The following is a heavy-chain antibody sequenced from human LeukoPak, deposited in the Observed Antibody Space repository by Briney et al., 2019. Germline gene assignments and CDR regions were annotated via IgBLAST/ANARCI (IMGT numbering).Heavy chain of an antibody. V-gene: IGHV4-61*02. J-gene: IGHJ3*02. CDR2: IYTSGST. D-gene: IGHD3-16*01. Sequence: SETLSLTCTVSGGSISSSSYYWSWIRQPAGKGLEWIGRIYTSGSTNYNPSLKSRVTISVDTSKNQFSLKLSSVTAADTAVYYCAREDPYYDYVWGSYSNLNDAFDIWGQGTMVTVSS. CDR3: AREDPYYDYVWGSYSNLNDAFDI. CDR1: GGSISSSSYY.